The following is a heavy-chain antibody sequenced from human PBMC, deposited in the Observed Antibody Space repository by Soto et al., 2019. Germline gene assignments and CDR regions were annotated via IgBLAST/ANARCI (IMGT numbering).Heavy chain of an antibody. CDR2: ISGSGGST. D-gene: IGHD3-3*01. V-gene: IGHV3-23*01. Sequence: GGPLKLSCAASGFTFSSYAMSWVRQAPGRGLEWVSAISGSGGSTYYADSVKGRFTISRDNSKNTLYLQMNSLRAEDTAVYYCAKDHRFTIFSPREYYYYGMDVWGQGTTVTVSS. CDR1: GFTFSSYA. J-gene: IGHJ6*02. CDR3: AKDHRFTIFSPREYYYYGMDV.